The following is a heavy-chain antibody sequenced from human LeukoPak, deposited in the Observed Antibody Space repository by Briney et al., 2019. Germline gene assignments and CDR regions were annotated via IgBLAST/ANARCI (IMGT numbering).Heavy chain of an antibody. Sequence: GASVKVSCKASGGTFISYAISWVRQAPGQGLEWMGGIIPIFGTANYAQKFQGRVTITADESTSTAYMELSSLRSEDTAVYYCARDRVEARTLYSSSWYLHYGMDVWGQGTTVTVSS. V-gene: IGHV1-69*13. J-gene: IGHJ6*02. CDR2: IIPIFGTA. CDR1: GGTFISYA. CDR3: ARDRVEARTLYSSSWYLHYGMDV. D-gene: IGHD6-13*01.